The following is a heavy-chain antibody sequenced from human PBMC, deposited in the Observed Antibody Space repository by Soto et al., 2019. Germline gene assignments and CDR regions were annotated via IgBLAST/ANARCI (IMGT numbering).Heavy chain of an antibody. D-gene: IGHD6-6*01. J-gene: IGHJ5*02. CDR3: ARLEYSSSFGPFEP. CDR1: GYSFTSYW. V-gene: IGHV5-51*01. CDR2: SYPGDSDT. Sequence: GESLKISCKGSGYSFTSYWIGCVRQMPGKGLEGMGISYPGDSDTRYSPSFQGQVTISADKSISTAYLQWSSLKASDTAMYYCARLEYSSSFGPFEPWGQGTMVTVSS.